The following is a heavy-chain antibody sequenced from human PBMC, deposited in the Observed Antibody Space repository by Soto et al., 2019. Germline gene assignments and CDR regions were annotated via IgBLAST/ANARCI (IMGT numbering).Heavy chain of an antibody. CDR1: GLTINTYS. D-gene: IGHD3-22*01. CDR2: ISSSSSYI. CDR3: ASDLYYYASSGFKY. J-gene: IGHJ4*02. V-gene: IGHV3-21*01. Sequence: EVQLEESGGGLVKPGGSLRLSCVASGLTINTYSMMWVRQAPGKGLEWVSSISSSSSYIYYADSVKGRFTISRDNAKNSLYLQMNSLRAEDTAVYYCASDLYYYASSGFKYWGQGTLVTVSS.